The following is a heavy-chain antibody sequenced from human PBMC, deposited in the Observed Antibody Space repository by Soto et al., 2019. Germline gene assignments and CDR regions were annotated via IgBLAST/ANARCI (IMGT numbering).Heavy chain of an antibody. D-gene: IGHD2-8*01. J-gene: IGHJ6*02. CDR1: GGTFSSYA. Sequence: SVKVSCKACGGTFSSYAISWVRQAPGQGLEWMGGIIPIFGTANYAQKFQGRVTITADESTSTAYMELSSLRSEDTAVYYCARLGYCTNGVCFDGMYVWAQGTTVPVSS. CDR3: ARLGYCTNGVCFDGMYV. CDR2: IIPIFGTA. V-gene: IGHV1-69*13.